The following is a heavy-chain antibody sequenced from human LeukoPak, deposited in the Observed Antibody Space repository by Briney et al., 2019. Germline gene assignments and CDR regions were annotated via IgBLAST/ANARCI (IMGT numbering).Heavy chain of an antibody. D-gene: IGHD3-10*01. V-gene: IGHV4-59*01. CDR2: IYYSGST. Sequence: SETLSLTCTVSGGSISSYYWSWIRQPPGKGLEWIGYIYYSGSTNYNPSLKSRVTISVDTSKNQFSLKLSSMTAADTAVYYSAGGRSSMVRGYYYYYMDVWGKGTTVTVSS. J-gene: IGHJ6*03. CDR3: AGGRSSMVRGYYYYYMDV. CDR1: GGSISSYY.